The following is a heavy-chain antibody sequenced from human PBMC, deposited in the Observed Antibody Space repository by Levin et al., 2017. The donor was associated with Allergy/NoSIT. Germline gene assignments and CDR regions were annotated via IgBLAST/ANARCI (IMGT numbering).Heavy chain of an antibody. CDR1: GFSFSSHS. Sequence: PGGSLRLSCAASGFSFSSHSMNWVRQAPGKGLEWVSAISTSGSYIYYADSVKGRFALARDNAKNSLFLQMNSLRADDTAIYYCTRNFRESSFEYFELWGQGTLVTVSS. D-gene: IGHD1-26*01. J-gene: IGHJ1*01. V-gene: IGHV3-21*01. CDR3: TRNFRESSFEYFEL. CDR2: ISTSGSYI.